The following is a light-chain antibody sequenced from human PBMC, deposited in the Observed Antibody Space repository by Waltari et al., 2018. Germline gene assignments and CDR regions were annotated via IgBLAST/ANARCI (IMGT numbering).Light chain of an antibody. CDR3: SSYTTSSTFV. V-gene: IGLV2-14*03. Sequence: QSALTQPASVSGSPGQSITISCTGTASDVGYYNYVSWYQQCSGKAPKLMIYAVSERPSGVSIRFSGSKSGNTASLTISGLQAEDEADYYCSSYTTSSTFVFGGGTKLTVL. CDR2: AVS. CDR1: ASDVGYYNY. J-gene: IGLJ3*02.